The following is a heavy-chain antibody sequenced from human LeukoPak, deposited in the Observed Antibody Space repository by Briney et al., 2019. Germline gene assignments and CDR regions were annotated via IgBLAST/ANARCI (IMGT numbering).Heavy chain of an antibody. CDR2: IYQSGST. D-gene: IGHD6-13*01. V-gene: IGHV4-38-2*02. J-gene: IGHJ4*02. Sequence: SETLSLTCTVSGDSISSGYHWGWIRQPPGKGLEWIGSIYQSGSTHYNPSLKSRVTISVDTSKNQFSLKLSSVTAADTAVYYCARVHYSSNWYAGYWGQGTLVTVSS. CDR3: ARVHYSSNWYAGY. CDR1: GDSISSGYH.